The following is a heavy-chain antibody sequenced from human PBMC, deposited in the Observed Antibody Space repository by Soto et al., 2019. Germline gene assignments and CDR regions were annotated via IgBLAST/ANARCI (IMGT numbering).Heavy chain of an antibody. D-gene: IGHD1-7*01. CDR2: ISSSGYST. Sequence: GGSLRLSCAASGFTFSSYDMSWVRQAPGKELEWVSGISSSGYSTYCADSVEGRFTISRDNAKNSLYLQMNSLRAEDTAVYYCAKDLAHNWNYGRYYFVCWGQGTLVTVSS. V-gene: IGHV3-23*01. CDR3: AKDLAHNWNYGRYYFVC. J-gene: IGHJ4*02. CDR1: GFTFSSYD.